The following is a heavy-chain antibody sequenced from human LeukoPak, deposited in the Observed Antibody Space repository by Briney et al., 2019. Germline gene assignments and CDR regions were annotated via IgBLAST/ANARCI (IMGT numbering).Heavy chain of an antibody. J-gene: IGHJ5*02. D-gene: IGHD6-19*01. Sequence: ASVKVSXKASGYTFTSYGISWVRQAPGQGLEWMGWISAYNGNTNYAQKLQGRVTTTTDTSTSTAYMELRSLRSDDTAVYYCARVKGGYSSGWYWFDPWGQGTLVTVSS. CDR1: GYTFTSYG. V-gene: IGHV1-18*01. CDR2: ISAYNGNT. CDR3: ARVKGGYSSGWYWFDP.